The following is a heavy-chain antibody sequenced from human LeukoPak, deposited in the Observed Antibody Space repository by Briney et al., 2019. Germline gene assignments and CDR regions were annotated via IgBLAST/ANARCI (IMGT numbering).Heavy chain of an antibody. CDR2: IYYSGST. J-gene: IGHJ4*02. CDR3: ARDGGWNYFDY. D-gene: IGHD6-19*01. V-gene: IGHV4-61*08. CDR1: GGSISSGGYY. Sequence: SQTLSLTCTVSGGSISSGGYYWSWIRQPPGKGLEWLGSIYYSGSTNYSPSLKSRVTISVDTSKNQFSLKLSSVTAADTAVYYCARDGGWNYFDYWGQGTLVTVSS.